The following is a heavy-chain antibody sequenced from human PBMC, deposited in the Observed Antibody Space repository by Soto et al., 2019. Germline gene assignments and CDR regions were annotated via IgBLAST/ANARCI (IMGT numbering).Heavy chain of an antibody. J-gene: IGHJ4*02. Sequence: QVQLVQSGAEVKKPGSSVKVSCKASGGTFSSYTISWVRQAPGQGLEWMGRIIPILGIANYAQKFQGRVTITADKSTSTAYMGLSSLRSEDTAVYYCARASRGTRYCTEIDYWGQGTLVTVSS. CDR3: ARASRGTRYCTEIDY. CDR2: IIPILGIA. V-gene: IGHV1-69*02. D-gene: IGHD2-8*02. CDR1: GGTFSSYT.